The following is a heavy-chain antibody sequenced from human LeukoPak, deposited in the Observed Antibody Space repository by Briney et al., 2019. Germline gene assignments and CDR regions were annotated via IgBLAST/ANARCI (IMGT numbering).Heavy chain of an antibody. CDR3: ARDSTYYYDSGSSGPHYFHN. Sequence: PGGSLRLSCTVSGFTVSSTYIDWGREAPGKGLERGSLIYGDGGTVYADSVKGRFTISRDNSNNTLYLLWKCLSAEARTGYSFARDSTYYYDSGSSGPHYFHNWGQGTLVTVSS. V-gene: IGHV3-66*02. J-gene: IGHJ4*02. CDR1: GFTVSSTY. D-gene: IGHD3-10*01. CDR2: IYGDGGT.